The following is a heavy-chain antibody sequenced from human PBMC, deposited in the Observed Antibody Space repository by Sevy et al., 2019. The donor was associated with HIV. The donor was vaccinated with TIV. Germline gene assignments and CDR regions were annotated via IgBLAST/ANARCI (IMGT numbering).Heavy chain of an antibody. D-gene: IGHD2-8*01. CDR2: FSLGGGEI. J-gene: IGHJ4*02. V-gene: IGHV3-23*01. CDR3: AREGCTKPHDY. CDR1: GFTFSKYS. Sequence: GGSLRLSCAASGFTFSKYSMSWVRQPPGKGLEWVSIFSLGGGEINNANSVKGRFTISRDNSKSSVYLQMNNLRPEDTAVYYCAREGCTKPHDYWGQGTLVTVSS.